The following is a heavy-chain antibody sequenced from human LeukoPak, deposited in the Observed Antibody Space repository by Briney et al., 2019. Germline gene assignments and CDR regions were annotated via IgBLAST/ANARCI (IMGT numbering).Heavy chain of an antibody. D-gene: IGHD3-22*01. V-gene: IGHV3-23*01. Sequence: GGSLRLSCAASGFTFSSYAMSWVRQAPGEGLEWVSSFSGSGGATYYAASVKGRFTISRDNSKNTLYLQMNSLRAEDTAVYYCTKDAGVPSYYDSSGYYFDYWGQGTLVTVSS. J-gene: IGHJ4*02. CDR3: TKDAGVPSYYDSSGYYFDY. CDR2: FSGSGGAT. CDR1: GFTFSSYA.